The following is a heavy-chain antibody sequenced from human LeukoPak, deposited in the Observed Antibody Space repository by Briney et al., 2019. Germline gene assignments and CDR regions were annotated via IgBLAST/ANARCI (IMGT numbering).Heavy chain of an antibody. J-gene: IGHJ6*04. D-gene: IGHD6-25*01. CDR3: ARDRSSSVGRNYYNAMDV. V-gene: IGHV4-34*01. CDR1: GGSFSGYY. CDR2: INHSGST. Sequence: SETLSLNCAVYGGSFSGYYWSWIRQPPGKGLEWIGEINHSGSTNYNPSLKSRVTISVDTSKNQFSLKLNSVTAADTAVYYCARDRSSSVGRNYYNAMDVWGKGTTVTVSS.